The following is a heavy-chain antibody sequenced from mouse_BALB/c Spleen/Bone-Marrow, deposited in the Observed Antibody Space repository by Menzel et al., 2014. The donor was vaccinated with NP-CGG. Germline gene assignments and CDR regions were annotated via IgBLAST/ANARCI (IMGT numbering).Heavy chain of an antibody. CDR2: ISYSGST. V-gene: IGHV3-2*02. CDR1: SYSITRDYS. Sequence: EVKLVESGPGLVKPSQSLSLTCIVTSYSITRDYSWNWIQQFPGNKLEWMGYISYSGSTTYNPSLESRISITRDTSKNQFFLQLNSVTTEDTATYYCARSSSYDYDVGFAYWGQGTLVTVSA. CDR3: ARSSSYDYDVGFAY. J-gene: IGHJ3*01. D-gene: IGHD2-4*01.